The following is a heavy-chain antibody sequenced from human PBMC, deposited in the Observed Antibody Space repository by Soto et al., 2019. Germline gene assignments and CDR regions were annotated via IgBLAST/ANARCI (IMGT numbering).Heavy chain of an antibody. CDR1: GGTISSYY. CDR2: IYYSGST. Sequence: SENLSLTCTVSGGTISSYYWSWIRQPPGKGLEWIGYIYYSGSTNYNPSLKSRVTISVDTSKNQFSLKLSSVTAADTAVYYCARDRLVRYYYYGMDVWGQGTTVTVSS. V-gene: IGHV4-59*01. J-gene: IGHJ6*02. D-gene: IGHD6-19*01. CDR3: ARDRLVRYYYYGMDV.